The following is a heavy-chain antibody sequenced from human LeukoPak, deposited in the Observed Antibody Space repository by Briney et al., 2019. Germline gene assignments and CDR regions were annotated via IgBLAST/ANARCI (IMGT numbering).Heavy chain of an antibody. V-gene: IGHV3-48*03. J-gene: IGHJ5*02. Sequence: GGSLRLSRAASGFSLRSSEMNWVRQAPGKGPEWVAHINSADNVEYYTDSVRGRFTMSRDNAKDLLYLQMNSLRDEDTAVYYCARDTVNGPFVISLDLWGPGVLVTVSS. D-gene: IGHD2-8*01. CDR3: ARDTVNGPFVISLDL. CDR1: GFSLRSSE. CDR2: INSADNVE.